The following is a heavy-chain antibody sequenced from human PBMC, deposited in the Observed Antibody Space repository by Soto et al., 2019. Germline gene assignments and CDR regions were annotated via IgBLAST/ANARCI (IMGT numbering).Heavy chain of an antibody. CDR2: IYYSGST. V-gene: IGHV4-31*03. CDR1: GGSISSGGYY. J-gene: IGHJ5*02. D-gene: IGHD6-6*01. Sequence: SETLSLTCTVSGGSISSGGYYWSWICQHPGKGLEWIGYIYYSGSTYYNPSLKSRVTISVDTSKNQFSLKLSSVTAADTAVYYCARDQGAARPVFWFDPWGQGTLVTVSS. CDR3: ARDQGAARPVFWFDP.